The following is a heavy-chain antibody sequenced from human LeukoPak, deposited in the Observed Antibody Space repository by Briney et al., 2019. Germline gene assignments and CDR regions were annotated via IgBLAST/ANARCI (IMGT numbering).Heavy chain of an antibody. Sequence: GASVKVSCKASGGTFSSYAISWVRQAPGQGLGWMGGIIPIFGTANYAQKFQCRATITTDESTRTAYMARSSLRFEDTAVYYCARGITIFGVVIRWDYWGQGTLVTVSS. D-gene: IGHD3-3*01. CDR2: IIPIFGTA. CDR3: ARGITIFGVVIRWDY. CDR1: GGTFSSYA. V-gene: IGHV1-69*05. J-gene: IGHJ4*02.